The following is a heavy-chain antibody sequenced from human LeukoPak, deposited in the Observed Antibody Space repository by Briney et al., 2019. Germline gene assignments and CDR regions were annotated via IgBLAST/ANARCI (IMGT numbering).Heavy chain of an antibody. Sequence: ASVTVSCTASGGTFSSYAISWVRQAPGQGLEWMGRIIPILGIANYAQKFQGRVTITADKSTSTAYMELSSLRSEDTAVYYCASTRATKTEFDYWGQGTLVTVCS. CDR1: GGTFSSYA. CDR2: IIPILGIA. J-gene: IGHJ4*02. D-gene: IGHD5-12*01. V-gene: IGHV1-69*04. CDR3: ASTRATKTEFDY.